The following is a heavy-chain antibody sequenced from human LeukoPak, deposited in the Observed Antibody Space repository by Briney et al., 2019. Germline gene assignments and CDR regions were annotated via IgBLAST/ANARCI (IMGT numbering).Heavy chain of an antibody. Sequence: SETLSLTCAVSDDSFSSHYWTWIRQSPGKGLEWIGYISYIGSTNYNPSLKGRVTISIDTSKNQFSLKLSSVTAADTAVYYCARDLVTVTKGFDIWGQGTMVSLSS. D-gene: IGHD4-17*01. CDR2: ISYIGST. CDR1: DDSFSSHY. CDR3: ARDLVTVTKGFDI. V-gene: IGHV4-59*11. J-gene: IGHJ3*02.